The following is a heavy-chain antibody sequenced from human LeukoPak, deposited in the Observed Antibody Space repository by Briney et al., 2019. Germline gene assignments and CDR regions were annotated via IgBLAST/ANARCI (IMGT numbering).Heavy chain of an antibody. Sequence: GGSLRLSCAASGFTFSSYAMHWVRQAPGKGLEWVAVISYDGSNKYYADSVKGRFTISRDNSKNTLYLQMNSLRAEDTAVYYCARDQIAVAGTWSPGYYYYYGMDVWGQGTTVTVSS. CDR1: GFTFSSYA. V-gene: IGHV3-30*04. CDR2: ISYDGSNK. J-gene: IGHJ6*02. D-gene: IGHD6-19*01. CDR3: ARDQIAVAGTWSPGYYYYYGMDV.